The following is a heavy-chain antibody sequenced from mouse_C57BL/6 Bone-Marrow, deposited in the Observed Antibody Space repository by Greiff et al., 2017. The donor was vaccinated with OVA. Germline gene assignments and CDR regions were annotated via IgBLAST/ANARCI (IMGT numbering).Heavy chain of an antibody. Sequence: VQLKESGAELVRPGASVKLSCTASGFTIKDDYMHWVKQRPEQGLEWIGWIDPENGDTEYASKFQGKATITADTSSNTAYLQLSSLTSEDTAVYYGTNYDRSYAMDYWGQGTSVTVSS. CDR3: TNYDRSYAMDY. CDR2: IDPENGDT. J-gene: IGHJ4*01. CDR1: GFTIKDDY. D-gene: IGHD2-4*01. V-gene: IGHV14-4*01.